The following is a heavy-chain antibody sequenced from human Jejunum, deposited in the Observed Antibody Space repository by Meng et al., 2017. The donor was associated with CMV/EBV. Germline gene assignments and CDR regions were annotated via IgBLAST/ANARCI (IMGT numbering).Heavy chain of an antibody. V-gene: IGHV5-51*01. J-gene: IGHJ3*02. CDR2: IYPGDSDT. CDR3: VRENVAQGRPFDI. CDR1: GFTFTSYW. Sequence: KGFGFTFTSYWIARVRQMPGKGLEWMASIYPGDSDTTYSPSFQGQVTISVDKSISTAHLQWSSLKASDTATYYCVRENVAQGRPFDIWGQGTMVTVSS. D-gene: IGHD3-10*02.